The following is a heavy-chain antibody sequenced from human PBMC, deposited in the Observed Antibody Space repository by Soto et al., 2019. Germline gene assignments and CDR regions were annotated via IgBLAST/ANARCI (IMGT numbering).Heavy chain of an antibody. CDR3: ARGSLY. CDR1: GFTFSSYW. J-gene: IGHJ4*01. V-gene: IGHV3-66*01. CDR2: TYSAGNT. Sequence: GGSLRLSCAASGFTFSSYWMYWVRQAPGKGLECVSITYSAGNTYYADSVKGRFIISRDNSKNTLYLQMNSLRADDTAVYYCARGSLYWGQGTLVTVSS.